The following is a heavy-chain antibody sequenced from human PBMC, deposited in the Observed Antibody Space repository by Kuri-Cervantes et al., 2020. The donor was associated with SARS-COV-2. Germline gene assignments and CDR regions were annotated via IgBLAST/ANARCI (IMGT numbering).Heavy chain of an antibody. Sequence: GESLKISCGASGFIFSGYSMNWVRQAPGKGLEWVSYISDDGTTTHYADSVKGRFTISRDNAKNSLYLQMNSLRAEDTAVYYCARDRWTVAGGLDYWGQGTLVTVSS. CDR2: ISDDGTTT. V-gene: IGHV3-48*04. CDR1: GFIFSGYS. J-gene: IGHJ4*02. CDR3: ARDRWTVAGGLDY. D-gene: IGHD3-10*01.